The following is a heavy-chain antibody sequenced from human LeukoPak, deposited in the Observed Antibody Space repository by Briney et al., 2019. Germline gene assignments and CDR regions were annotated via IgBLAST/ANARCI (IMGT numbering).Heavy chain of an antibody. CDR3: SRDFHGDHDY. J-gene: IGHJ4*02. V-gene: IGHV3-74*01. CDR2: IDPDGSTT. CDR1: GFILSGYW. Sequence: GGSLRLSCAASGFILSGYWIHWVRQAPGKGLVWVARIDPDGSTTNYADSVKGRVTISRDNAKNTLYLQMHSLRAEDTAVYYCSRDFHGDHDYWGQGTLVTVSS. D-gene: IGHD4-17*01.